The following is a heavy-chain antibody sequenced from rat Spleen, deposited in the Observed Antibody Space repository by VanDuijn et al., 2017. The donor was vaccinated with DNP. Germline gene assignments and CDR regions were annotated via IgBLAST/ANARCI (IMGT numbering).Heavy chain of an antibody. D-gene: IGHD1-11*01. CDR3: ARHYGGYAMDA. Sequence: EVKLVESGGGLVQPGRSLKLSCETSGFNFNNYWMGWVRQAPGKGLEWIGEINMVGNTINYTPSLKDKFTITRDNAQNTLYLQMSKLGSEDTAIYYCARHYGGYAMDAWGQGTSVTVSS. CDR2: INMVGNTI. J-gene: IGHJ4*01. CDR1: GFNFNNYW. V-gene: IGHV4-2*01.